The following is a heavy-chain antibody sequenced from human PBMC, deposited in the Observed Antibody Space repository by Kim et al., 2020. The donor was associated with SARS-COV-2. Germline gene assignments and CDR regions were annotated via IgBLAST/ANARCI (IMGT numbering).Heavy chain of an antibody. D-gene: IGHD1-7*01. Sequence: GRFTIYRDNAKNSLYLQMSSLRAEDTAVYYCARGITGTTEKRRLGYGMDVWGQGTTVTVSS. CDR3: ARGITGTTEKRRLGYGMDV. J-gene: IGHJ6*02. V-gene: IGHV3-7*04.